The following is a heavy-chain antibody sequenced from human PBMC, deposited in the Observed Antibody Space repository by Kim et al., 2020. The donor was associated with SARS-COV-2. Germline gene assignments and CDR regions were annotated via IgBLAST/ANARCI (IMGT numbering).Heavy chain of an antibody. CDR1: GFTFSSYW. V-gene: IGHV3-74*01. CDR2: INSDGSST. J-gene: IGHJ6*02. CDR3: AREGLKDTAMVKYYYYGMDV. D-gene: IGHD5-18*01. Sequence: GGSLRLSCAASGFTFSSYWMHWVRQAPGKGLVWVSRINSDGSSTSYSDSVKGRFTISRDNAKNTLYLQMNRLRAEDTAVYYCAREGLKDTAMVKYYYYGMDVCGQGTTVTVSS.